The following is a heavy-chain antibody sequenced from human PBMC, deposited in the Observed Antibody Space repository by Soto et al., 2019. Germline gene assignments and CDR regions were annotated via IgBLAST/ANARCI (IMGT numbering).Heavy chain of an antibody. D-gene: IGHD5-12*01. CDR2: IYYSGST. CDR1: GGSISSGDYY. V-gene: IGHV4-30-4*01. J-gene: IGHJ4*02. Sequence: QVQLQESGPGLVKPSQTLSLTCTVSGGSISSGDYYWSWIRQPPGKGLEWIGYIYYSGSTYYNPSLKSRVTLSVDTSKNQFSLKLSSVTAADTAVYYCARADGYSGLQLDYWGQGTLVTVSS. CDR3: ARADGYSGLQLDY.